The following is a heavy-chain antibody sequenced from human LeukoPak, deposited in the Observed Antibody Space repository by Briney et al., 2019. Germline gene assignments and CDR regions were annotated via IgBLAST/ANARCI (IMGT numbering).Heavy chain of an antibody. J-gene: IGHJ3*02. Sequence: SETLSLTCTVSGGSISSGGYYWSWIRHHPGKGLEWIGYIYYSGSTYYNPSLKSRVTISVDTSKNQFSLKLSSVTAADTAVYYCARDPRIAAAGTVAFDIWGQGTMVTVSS. CDR3: ARDPRIAAAGTVAFDI. CDR2: IYYSGST. V-gene: IGHV4-31*03. CDR1: GGSISSGGYY. D-gene: IGHD6-13*01.